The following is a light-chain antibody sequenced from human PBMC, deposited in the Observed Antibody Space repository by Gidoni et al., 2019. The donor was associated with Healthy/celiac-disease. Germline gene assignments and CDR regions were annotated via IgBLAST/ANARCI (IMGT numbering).Light chain of an antibody. Sequence: EIVMPQSPATLSVSPGERATLSCRASQSVSSNLAWYQQKTGQAPRLIIYGASTRANGIPAKFSGSGSGTEFTLTISSLQSEDCAVDYCQQYNNWPPITFGQGTRLEIK. V-gene: IGKV3-15*01. CDR1: QSVSSN. CDR3: QQYNNWPPIT. J-gene: IGKJ5*01. CDR2: GAS.